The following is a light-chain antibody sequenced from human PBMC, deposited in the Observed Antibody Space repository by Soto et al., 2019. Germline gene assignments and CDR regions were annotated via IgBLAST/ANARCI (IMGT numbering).Light chain of an antibody. CDR3: QQGFSTLT. CDR1: HSISNY. Sequence: DTQMTQSPSSLSASVGDSVAITCRASHSISNYLNWYQQKPGKAPKLLIYAASSLHSGVPTRFSGSGSGTEFTRTIRSLQPEDFATYYCQQGFSTLTFGGGTKVEIK. J-gene: IGKJ4*01. V-gene: IGKV1-39*01. CDR2: AAS.